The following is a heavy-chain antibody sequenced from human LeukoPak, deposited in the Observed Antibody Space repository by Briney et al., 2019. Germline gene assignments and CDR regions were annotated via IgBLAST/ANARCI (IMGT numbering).Heavy chain of an antibody. V-gene: IGHV3-23*01. D-gene: IGHD2-15*01. CDR2: ISGSGGST. Sequence: QSGGSLRLSCAASGFTFSSYAMSWVRQAPGKGLEWVSAISGSGGSTYYADSVKGRFTISRENSKNTLYLQMNSLRAEDTAVYYCANSSLVTPYDYWGQGTLVSVSS. J-gene: IGHJ4*02. CDR3: ANSSLVTPYDY. CDR1: GFTFSSYA.